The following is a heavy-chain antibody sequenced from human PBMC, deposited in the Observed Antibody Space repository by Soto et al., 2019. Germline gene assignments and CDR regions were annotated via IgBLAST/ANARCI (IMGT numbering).Heavy chain of an antibody. J-gene: IGHJ4*02. V-gene: IGHV3-23*01. CDR1: GFTFSSYA. CDR3: AREPYDGYNDNTFDF. CDR2: ISGSGGST. Sequence: EVQLLESGGGLVQPGGSLRLSCAASGFTFSSYAMSWVRQAPGKGLEWVSAISGSGGSTYYADSVKGRFTISRDNSESTLFLQMHSLKPEDTAVYYCAREPYDGYNDNTFDFWGQGTLVTVSS. D-gene: IGHD3-16*01.